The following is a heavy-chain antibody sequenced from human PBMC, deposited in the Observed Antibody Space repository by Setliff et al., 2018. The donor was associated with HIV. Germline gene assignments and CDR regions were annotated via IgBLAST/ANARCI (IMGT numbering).Heavy chain of an antibody. CDR1: GYTFSSYE. CDR3: AREPIGVDDAFDI. CDR2: INPGNGNT. D-gene: IGHD3-10*01. V-gene: IGHV1-3*01. Sequence: ASVKVSCKASGYTFSSYEISWVRQAPGQRLEWMGWINPGNGNTKYSQKFQGRVTITRDTSATTAYMELSSLRSEDTAIFYCAREPIGVDDAFDIWGHGTMVTVSS. J-gene: IGHJ3*02.